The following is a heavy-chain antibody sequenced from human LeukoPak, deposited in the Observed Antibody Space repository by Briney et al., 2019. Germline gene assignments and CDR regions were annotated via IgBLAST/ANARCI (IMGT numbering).Heavy chain of an antibody. J-gene: IGHJ4*02. Sequence: GRSLRLSCAASGFTFNTYCMHWVRQAPGKGPMWVSRICPDGTVTNYADSVKARFIISRDNARNTVYLQMNSLRVEDTAVYYCVRDFRSADYWGQGTLVTVSS. CDR2: ICPDGTVT. V-gene: IGHV3-74*01. CDR1: GFTFNTYC. CDR3: VRDFRSADY.